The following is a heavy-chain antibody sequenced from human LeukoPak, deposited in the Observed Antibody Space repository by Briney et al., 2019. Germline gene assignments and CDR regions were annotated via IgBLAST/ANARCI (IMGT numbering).Heavy chain of an antibody. V-gene: IGHV1-8*03. CDR1: GYTFTSYD. D-gene: IGHD1-26*01. CDR2: MNPNSGNT. Sequence: ASVKVSCTASGYTFTSYDINWVRQATGQGLEWMGWMNPNSGNTGYAQKFQGRVTITRNTSISTAYMELRSLRSDDTAVYYCASTSGSLASNWFDPWGQGTLVTVSS. J-gene: IGHJ5*02. CDR3: ASTSGSLASNWFDP.